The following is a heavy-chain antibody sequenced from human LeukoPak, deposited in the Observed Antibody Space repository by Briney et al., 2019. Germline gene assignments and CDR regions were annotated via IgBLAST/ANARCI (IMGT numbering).Heavy chain of an antibody. V-gene: IGHV1-18*01. J-gene: IGHJ3*02. CDR2: ISAYNGNT. D-gene: IGHD6-19*01. CDR3: ARDVMAVAGINAFDI. CDR1: GYTFTSYG. Sequence: ASVKVSCKASGYTFTSYGISRVRQAPGQGLEWMGWISAYNGNTNYAQKLQSRVTMTTDTSTSTAYMELRSLRSDDTAVYYCARDVMAVAGINAFDIWGQGTMVTVSS.